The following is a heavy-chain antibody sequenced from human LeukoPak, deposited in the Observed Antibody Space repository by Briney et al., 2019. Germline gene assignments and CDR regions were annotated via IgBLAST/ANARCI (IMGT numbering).Heavy chain of an antibody. J-gene: IGHJ4*02. Sequence: SETLSLTCTVSGGSISSSSYYWGWIRQPPGKGLEWIGSIYYSGSTYYNPSLKSRVTISVDTSKNQFSLKLSSVTAADTAVYYCARSSSWGSLGYWGQGTLVTVSS. CDR3: ARSSSWGSLGY. D-gene: IGHD6-13*01. CDR2: IYYSGST. CDR1: GGSISSSSYY. V-gene: IGHV4-39*07.